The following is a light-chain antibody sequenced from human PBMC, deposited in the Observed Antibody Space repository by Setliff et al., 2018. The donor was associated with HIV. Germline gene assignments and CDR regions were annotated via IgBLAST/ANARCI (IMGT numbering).Light chain of an antibody. CDR1: SSDIGYFNR. J-gene: IGLJ2*01. Sequence: QSALTQPPSVSGSPGQSVTISCTGTSSDIGYFNRVSWYQQPPHSAPKLLIYEVTNRPSGVPDRFSGSQSGNTASLTISGLQAEDEADYYCCSFAGDTIYVLFGGGTKVTVL. CDR2: EVT. V-gene: IGLV2-18*02. CDR3: CSFAGDTIYVL.